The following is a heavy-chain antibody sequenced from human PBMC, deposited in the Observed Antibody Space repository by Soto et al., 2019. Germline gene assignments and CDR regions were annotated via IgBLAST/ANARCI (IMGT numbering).Heavy chain of an antibody. CDR3: ARHLAGNYYCYYMDV. V-gene: IGHV4-39*01. J-gene: IGHJ6*03. CDR1: GGSISSSSYY. D-gene: IGHD3-3*02. Sequence: QLQLQESGPGLVKPSETLSLTCTVSGGSISSSSYYWGWIRQPPGKGLEWIGSIYYSGSTYYNPSLKSRVTVHVDTSKNQFSLKLSSVTAADTAVYYCARHLAGNYYCYYMDVWGKGTTVTVSS. CDR2: IYYSGST.